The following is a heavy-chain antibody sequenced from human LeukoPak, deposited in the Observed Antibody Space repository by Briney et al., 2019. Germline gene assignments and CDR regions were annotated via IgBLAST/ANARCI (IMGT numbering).Heavy chain of an antibody. CDR1: GFTFSTYG. J-gene: IGHJ4*02. V-gene: IGHV3-48*02. CDR2: ISSGSDSI. D-gene: IGHD2-15*01. Sequence: GGSLRLSCAASGFTFSTYGINWVRQAPGKGLEWVSYISSGSDSIHYADSLKGRFSVSRDNAKNSLFLQMNSLRDEDTAVYYCARAEALLPYLYWGQGTLVTVSS. CDR3: ARAEALLPYLY.